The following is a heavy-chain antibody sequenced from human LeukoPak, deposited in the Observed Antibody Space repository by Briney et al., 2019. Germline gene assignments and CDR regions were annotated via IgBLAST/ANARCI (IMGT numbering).Heavy chain of an antibody. D-gene: IGHD3-22*01. CDR1: GFTVSSNY. J-gene: IGHJ4*02. CDR3: ARCHYDSSFGY. V-gene: IGHV3-66*01. Sequence: GGSLRLSCAASGFTVSSNYMTWVRQAPGKGLEWVSVIYSGGSTYYADSVKGRFTISRDNSKNTLYLQMNSLRAEDTAVYYCARCHYDSSFGYWGQGTLVTVSS. CDR2: IYSGGST.